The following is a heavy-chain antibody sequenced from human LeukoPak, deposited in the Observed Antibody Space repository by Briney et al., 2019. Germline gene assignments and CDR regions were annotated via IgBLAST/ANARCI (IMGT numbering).Heavy chain of an antibody. CDR1: GGSFSGYY. D-gene: IGHD2/OR15-2a*01. CDR3: ARNSPAIGTRDAIDI. J-gene: IGHJ3*02. CDR2: INHTGST. Sequence: SETLSLTCAVYGGSFSGYYWSWVRQPPGKGLEWIGEINHTGSTNYNPSLKSRVTISVDTSKNQFSLKLSSVTAADTAVYYCARNSPAIGTRDAIDIWGQGTMVTVSS. V-gene: IGHV4-34*01.